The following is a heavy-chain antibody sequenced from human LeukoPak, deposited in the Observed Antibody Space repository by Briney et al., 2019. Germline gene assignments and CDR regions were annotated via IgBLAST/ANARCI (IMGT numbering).Heavy chain of an antibody. CDR1: GFMFSNYG. CDR2: IRYDGSDK. Sequence: PGGSLRLSCAASGFMFSNYGMHWVRQAPGKGLEWVAFIRYDGSDKYYADSVKGRFIISRDNSKNTLYLQMSSLRAEDTALYYCAQHSYGDLWGQGTLVTVSS. J-gene: IGHJ4*02. CDR3: AQHSYGDL. V-gene: IGHV3-30*02. D-gene: IGHD5-18*01.